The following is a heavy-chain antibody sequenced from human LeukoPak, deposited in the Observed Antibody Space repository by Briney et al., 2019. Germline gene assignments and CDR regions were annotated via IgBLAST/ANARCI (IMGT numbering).Heavy chain of an antibody. Sequence: SVKVSCKASGGTFSSYAINWVRQAPGQGLEWMGGIIPIFGTANYAQKFQGRVTITADESTSTAYMELSSLRSEDTAVYYCARKDYGGNSARSFDYWGQGTLVTVSS. CDR3: ARKDYGGNSARSFDY. CDR2: IIPIFGTA. CDR1: GGTFSSYA. V-gene: IGHV1-69*13. D-gene: IGHD4-23*01. J-gene: IGHJ4*02.